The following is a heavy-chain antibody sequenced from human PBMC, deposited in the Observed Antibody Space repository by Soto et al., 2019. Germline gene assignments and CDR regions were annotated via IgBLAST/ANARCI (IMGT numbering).Heavy chain of an antibody. CDR3: AESYDFWSGYPALKFDY. D-gene: IGHD3-3*01. CDR1: GGSISSSSYY. V-gene: IGHV4-39*01. Sequence: ASETLSLTCTVSGGSISSSSYYWGWIRQPPGEGLEWIGSIYYSGSTYYNPSLKSRVTISVVTSKNQFSLKLSSVTAADTAVYYCAESYDFWSGYPALKFDYWGQGTLVTAPQ. CDR2: IYYSGST. J-gene: IGHJ4*02.